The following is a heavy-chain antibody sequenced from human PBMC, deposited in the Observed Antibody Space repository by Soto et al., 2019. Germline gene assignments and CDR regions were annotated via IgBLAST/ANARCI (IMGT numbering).Heavy chain of an antibody. D-gene: IGHD2-21*02. J-gene: IGHJ4*02. V-gene: IGHV1-3*01. CDR2: INAGNGNT. CDR3: ARSIVVVTALDY. CDR1: GFTFTSYA. Sequence: ASVKVSCKASGFTFTSYAFTWVRQAPGQRLEWMGWINAGNGNTKYSQKFQGRVTITRDTSASTAYMELSSLRSEDTAVYYCARSIVVVTALDYWGQGTLVTVSS.